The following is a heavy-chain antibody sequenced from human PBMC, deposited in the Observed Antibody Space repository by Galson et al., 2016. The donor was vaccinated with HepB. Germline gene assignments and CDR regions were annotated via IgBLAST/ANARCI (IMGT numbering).Heavy chain of an antibody. V-gene: IGHV3-53*01. Sequence: SLRLSCAASGFTVSGTYMSWARQAPGKGLQWVSSLFRSGASFYTESLRGRFTVPRDTSTNTLYLQMNSLRADDSAVYYCEAYSDPFDVWGQGTVVTV. CDR1: GFTVSGTY. J-gene: IGHJ3*01. CDR2: LFRSGAS. CDR3: EAYSDPFDV. D-gene: IGHD3-16*01.